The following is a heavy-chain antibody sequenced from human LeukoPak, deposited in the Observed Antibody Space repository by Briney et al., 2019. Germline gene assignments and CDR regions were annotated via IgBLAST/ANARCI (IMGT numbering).Heavy chain of an antibody. D-gene: IGHD6-19*01. CDR3: AKGIYSSGWSYFDY. CDR2: IGGSGITT. CDR1: GFTFINSA. J-gene: IGHJ4*01. V-gene: IGHV3-23*01. Sequence: GGSLRLSCPASGFTFINSARTWVRQAPGRGLDGVSIIGGSGITTYYADSVKGRFTISRDNSKNTLYLQMNSLRAEDTAVYYCAKGIYSSGWSYFDYWGHGTLVTVSS.